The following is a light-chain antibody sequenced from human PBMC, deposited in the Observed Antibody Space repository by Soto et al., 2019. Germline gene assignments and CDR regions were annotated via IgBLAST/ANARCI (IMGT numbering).Light chain of an antibody. CDR1: SSNIGSNY. CDR3: AAWDDSLSGPVV. J-gene: IGLJ2*01. CDR2: RNN. V-gene: IGLV1-47*01. Sequence: QSVLTQPPSASGTPGQRVTISCSGSSSNIGSNYVYWYQQLPGTAPKLLIYRNNQRPSGVPARFSGSKSGTSASLAISGLRSEDEAEYYCAAWDDSLSGPVVFGGGTKLTVL.